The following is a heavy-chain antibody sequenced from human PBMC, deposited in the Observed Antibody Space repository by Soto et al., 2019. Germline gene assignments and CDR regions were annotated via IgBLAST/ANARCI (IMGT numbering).Heavy chain of an antibody. V-gene: IGHV4-39*01. Sequence: QLQLQESGPGLVKPSETLSLTCTVSGGSISSSSYYWGWIRQPPGKGLEWIGSIYYSGSTYYNPSLKSRVTISVDTSKNRFSLKLSSVTAADTAVYYCARLDPGTTYYFDYWGQGTLVTVSS. CDR1: GGSISSSSYY. CDR2: IYYSGST. D-gene: IGHD1-1*01. J-gene: IGHJ4*02. CDR3: ARLDPGTTYYFDY.